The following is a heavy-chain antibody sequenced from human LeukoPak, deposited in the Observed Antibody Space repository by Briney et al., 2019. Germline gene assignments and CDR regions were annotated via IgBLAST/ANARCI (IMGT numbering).Heavy chain of an antibody. V-gene: IGHV1-2*02. CDR3: ARVYGYCSSTSCYNWFDP. CDR2: INPNSGGT. D-gene: IGHD2-2*01. CDR1: GYTFTGYY. Sequence: ASVKVSCKASGYTFTGYYMHWVRQAPGQGLEWMGWINPNSGGTNYAQKFQGRVTMTRGTSISTAYMELSRLRSDDTAVYYCARVYGYCSSTSCYNWFDPWGQGTLVTVSS. J-gene: IGHJ5*02.